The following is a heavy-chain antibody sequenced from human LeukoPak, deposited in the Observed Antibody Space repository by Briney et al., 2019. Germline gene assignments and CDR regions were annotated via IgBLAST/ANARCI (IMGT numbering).Heavy chain of an antibody. J-gene: IGHJ4*02. CDR1: GFTFSSYA. D-gene: IGHD6-6*01. CDR3: AKQQAGYSSSYSFDY. Sequence: GGSLRLSCAASGFTFSSYAMSWVRQAPGKGLEWVSAISGSGGSTYYADSVKGRFTISRDNSKNTLYLQMNSLRAEDTAVYYCAKQQAGYSSSYSFDYWGQGTLVIVSS. CDR2: ISGSGGST. V-gene: IGHV3-23*01.